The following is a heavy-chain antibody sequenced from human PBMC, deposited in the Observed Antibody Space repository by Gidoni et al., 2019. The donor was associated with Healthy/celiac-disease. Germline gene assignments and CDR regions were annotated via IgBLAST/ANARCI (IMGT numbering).Heavy chain of an antibody. D-gene: IGHD3-22*01. Sequence: QVQLVESGGGVVQPGRSLRLSCAASGFTFSSYGMHWVRQAPGKGLEWVAVIWYDGSNKYYADSVKGRFTISRDNSKNTLYLQMNSLRAEDTAVYYCARDLPANHYDSSGYPDYWGQGTLVTVSS. V-gene: IGHV3-33*08. CDR2: IWYDGSNK. CDR1: GFTFSSYG. CDR3: ARDLPANHYDSSGYPDY. J-gene: IGHJ4*02.